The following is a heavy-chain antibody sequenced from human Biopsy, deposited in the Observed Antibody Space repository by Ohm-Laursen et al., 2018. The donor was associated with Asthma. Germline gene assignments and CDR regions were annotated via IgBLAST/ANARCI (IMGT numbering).Heavy chain of an antibody. CDR2: ISSSSSTI. J-gene: IGHJ4*02. D-gene: IGHD4-17*01. CDR3: ARPRWGPYGY. Sequence: SLRLSCAATGFTFSSYSMNWARQAPGKGLEWVSYISSSSSTIYYADSVKGRFTISRDNAKNSLYLQMNSLRDEDTAVYYCARPRWGPYGYWGQGTLVTVSS. V-gene: IGHV3-48*02. CDR1: GFTFSSYS.